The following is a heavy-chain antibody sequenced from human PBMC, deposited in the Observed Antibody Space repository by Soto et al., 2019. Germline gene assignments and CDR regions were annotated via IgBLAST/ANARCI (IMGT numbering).Heavy chain of an antibody. CDR3: ARGIHNWNYGPPDG. D-gene: IGHD1-7*01. CDR1: GGSISSGDYY. CDR2: IYYSGST. J-gene: IGHJ6*02. V-gene: IGHV4-30-4*01. Sequence: SETLSLTCTVSGGSISSGDYYWSWIRQPPGKGLEWIGYIYYSGSTYYNPSLKSRVTISVDTSKNQFSLKLSSVTAADTAVYYCARGIHNWNYGPPDGWGQGTTVTVSS.